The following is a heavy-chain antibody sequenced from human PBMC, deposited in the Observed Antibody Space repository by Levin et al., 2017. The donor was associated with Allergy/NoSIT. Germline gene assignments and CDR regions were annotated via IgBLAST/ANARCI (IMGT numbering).Heavy chain of an antibody. J-gene: IGHJ6*02. CDR2: IIPIFGTA. Sequence: AASVKVSCKASGGTFSSYAISWVRQAPGQGLEWMGGIIPIFGTANYAQKFQGRVTITADESTSTAYMELSSLRSEDTAVYYCARVDSRPFDIVVVPAAMSDYYYGMDGWGQGTTVTVSS. V-gene: IGHV1-69*13. CDR1: GGTFSSYA. CDR3: ARVDSRPFDIVVVPAAMSDYYYGMDG. D-gene: IGHD2-2*01.